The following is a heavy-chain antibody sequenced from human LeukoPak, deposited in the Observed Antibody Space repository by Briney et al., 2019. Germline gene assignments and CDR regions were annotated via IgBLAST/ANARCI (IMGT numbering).Heavy chain of an antibody. D-gene: IGHD2-15*01. Sequence: SVKVSCKASGGTFSTFAINWVRQAPGQGLEWIGRIVPIFASVNYTQHLQGGVRITADRSTGTAYMELRSLRSDDTAVYCCARDPSTLGYCSGGNCYRYNWFDPWGQGTLVTVSS. CDR2: IVPIFASV. V-gene: IGHV1-69*06. CDR3: ARDPSTLGYCSGGNCYRYNWFDP. CDR1: GGTFSTFA. J-gene: IGHJ5*02.